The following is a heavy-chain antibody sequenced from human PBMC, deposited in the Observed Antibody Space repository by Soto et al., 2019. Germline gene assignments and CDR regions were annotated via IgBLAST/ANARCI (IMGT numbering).Heavy chain of an antibody. V-gene: IGHV3-21*02. Sequence: EVQLVESGGGLVKPGESLRLSCAASGFTFSSYSMNWIRQGPGKGLEWVSSIASRSDYIFYADSVRGRFTISRDNAKNSLYLQMNSLRAEDTAVYYCAISVPAHPFEVWGQGTMVSVSS. J-gene: IGHJ3*01. D-gene: IGHD2-2*01. CDR2: IASRSDYI. CDR1: GFTFSSYS. CDR3: AISVPAHPFEV.